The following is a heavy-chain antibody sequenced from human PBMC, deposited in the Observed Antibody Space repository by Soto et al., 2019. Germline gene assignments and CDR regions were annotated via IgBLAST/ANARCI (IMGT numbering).Heavy chain of an antibody. CDR3: AHRHTAGAGAFDY. Sequence: QITLKESGPPLVKPTQTLTLTCTFSGVSLTSSGMSVGWIRQPPGKALEWLALIYWDDNQRYSPSLRGRLTVTKDTSKNQVVLTMTNMDAVDTATYYCAHRHTAGAGAFDYWGQGTLVTVS. CDR2: IYWDDNQ. CDR1: GVSLTSSGMS. V-gene: IGHV2-5*02. J-gene: IGHJ4*02. D-gene: IGHD6-19*01.